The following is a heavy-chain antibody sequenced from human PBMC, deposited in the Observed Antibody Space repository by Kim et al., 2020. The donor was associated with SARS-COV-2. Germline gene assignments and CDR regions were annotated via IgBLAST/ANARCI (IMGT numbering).Heavy chain of an antibody. CDR1: GFTFSSYA. CDR3: ARDTALHGMDV. J-gene: IGHJ6*02. CDR2: ISYDGSNK. Sequence: GGSLRLSCAASGFTFSSYAMHWVRQAPSKGLEWVAVISYDGSNKYYADSVKGRFTISRDNSKNTLYLQMNSLRAEDTAVYYCARDTALHGMDVWGQGTTVTVSS. V-gene: IGHV3-30*04. D-gene: IGHD2-15*01.